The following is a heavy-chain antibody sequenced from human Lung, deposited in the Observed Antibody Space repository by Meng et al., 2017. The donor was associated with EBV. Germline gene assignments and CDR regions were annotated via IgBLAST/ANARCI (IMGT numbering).Heavy chain of an antibody. Sequence: QITLKECVPTLGKPTQTLSLTCTFSGFSLSARGVGVGWIRQPPGKALEWLALIYWDDDKRYSPSLKSRLTITKDTSKNQVVLTVTNMDPVDAATYYCAHIIAARPFDYWGQGTLVTVSS. D-gene: IGHD6-6*01. CDR1: GFSLSARGVG. V-gene: IGHV2-5*02. CDR3: AHIIAARPFDY. CDR2: IYWDDDK. J-gene: IGHJ4*02.